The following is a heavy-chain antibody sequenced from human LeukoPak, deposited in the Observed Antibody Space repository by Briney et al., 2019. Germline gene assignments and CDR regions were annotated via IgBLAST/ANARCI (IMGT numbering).Heavy chain of an antibody. CDR2: ISGSGVST. V-gene: IGHV3-23*01. CDR1: GFTFSTYA. Sequence: GGSLRLSCETSGFTFSTYAMSWVRQAPGKGLEWVSVISGSGVSTYYGDSVKGRFTISRDNSKNTLRLQMNSLRAEDTAVYYCARDHLGDSYSDYWGQGTLVTVSS. D-gene: IGHD3-10*01. CDR3: ARDHLGDSYSDY. J-gene: IGHJ4*02.